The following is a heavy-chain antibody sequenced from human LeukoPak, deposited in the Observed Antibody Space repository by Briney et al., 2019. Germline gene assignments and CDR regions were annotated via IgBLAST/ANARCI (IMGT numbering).Heavy chain of an antibody. CDR3: ARVRRTGYCSSTSCPFWFDP. J-gene: IGHJ5*02. V-gene: IGHV1-69*05. D-gene: IGHD2-2*01. CDR2: IIPIFGTA. CDR1: GGTFSSYA. Sequence: ASVKVSCKASGGTFSSYAISWVRQAPGQGLEWMGGIIPIFGTANYAQKFQGRVTITTDESTSTAYMELSSLRSEDTAVYYCARVRRTGYCSSTSCPFWFDPWGQGTLVTVSS.